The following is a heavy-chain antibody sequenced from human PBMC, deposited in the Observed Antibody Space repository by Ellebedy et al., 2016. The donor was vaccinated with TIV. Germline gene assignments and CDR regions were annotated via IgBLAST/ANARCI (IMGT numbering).Heavy chain of an antibody. D-gene: IGHD3-10*01. J-gene: IGHJ4*02. Sequence: GESLKISCAASGFTVSNNYMNWVRQAPGKGLEWFSLIYSGGSTRYADSVKGRFTISSDSSTNTLYLQMNSLRAEDTAVYYCERDGAGRGKWGQGTRVTVSS. CDR2: IYSGGST. V-gene: IGHV3-53*01. CDR1: GFTVSNNY. CDR3: ERDGAGRGK.